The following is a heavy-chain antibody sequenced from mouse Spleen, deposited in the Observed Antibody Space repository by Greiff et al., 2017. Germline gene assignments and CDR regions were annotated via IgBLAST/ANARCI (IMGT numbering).Heavy chain of an antibody. J-gene: IGHJ1*01. CDR2: INPSTGGT. V-gene: IGHV1-42*01. CDR3: AKNYEGWYFDV. D-gene: IGHD1-1*01. Sequence: VQLKESGPELVKPGASVKISCKASGYSFTGYYMNWVKQSPEKSLEWIGEINPSTGGTTYNQKFKAKATLTVDKSSSTAYMQLKSLTSEDSAVYYCAKNYEGWYFDVWGAGTTVTVSS. CDR1: GYSFTGYY.